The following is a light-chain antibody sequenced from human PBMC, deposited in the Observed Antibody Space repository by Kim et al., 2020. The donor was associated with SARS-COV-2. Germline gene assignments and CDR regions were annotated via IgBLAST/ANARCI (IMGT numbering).Light chain of an antibody. J-gene: IGKJ1*01. V-gene: IGKV3-20*01. CDR2: GAS. CDR1: QSVSSSY. Sequence: PGERATLSCRASQSVSSSYLAWYQQKPGQAPRLLIYGASSRATGIPDRFSGSRSGTDFTLTISRLEPEDFAVYYCQQYGSSPWTFGQGTKVDIK. CDR3: QQYGSSPWT.